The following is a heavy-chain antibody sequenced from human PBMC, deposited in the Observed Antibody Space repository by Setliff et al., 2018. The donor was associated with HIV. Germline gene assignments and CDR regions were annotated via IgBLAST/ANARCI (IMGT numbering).Heavy chain of an antibody. CDR1: GGSISSHY. CDR2: VYHTGST. J-gene: IGHJ4*02. CDR3: ARHAAGPDGPFDY. Sequence: SETLSLTCTVSGGSISSHYWSWIRQPPGKGLEWIGNVYHTGSTYYNPSLKSRVTISVDTSKNQLFLKLSSVIAADTAVYYCARHAAGPDGPFDYWGQGTLVTVSS. V-gene: IGHV4-59*08.